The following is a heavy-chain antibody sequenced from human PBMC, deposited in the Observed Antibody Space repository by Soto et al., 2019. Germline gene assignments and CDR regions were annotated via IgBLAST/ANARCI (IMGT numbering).Heavy chain of an antibody. J-gene: IGHJ6*02. CDR3: ASPGTTYYYYGVDG. CDR1: GGTFSSYA. V-gene: IGHV1-69*01. Sequence: SVQVSCKASGGTFSSYAISWVRQAPGQGLEWMGGIIPIFGTANYAQKFQGRVTITADESTSTAYMELSSLRSEDTAVYYCASPGTTYYYYGVDGWGQGTTVTV. D-gene: IGHD1-7*01. CDR2: IIPIFGTA.